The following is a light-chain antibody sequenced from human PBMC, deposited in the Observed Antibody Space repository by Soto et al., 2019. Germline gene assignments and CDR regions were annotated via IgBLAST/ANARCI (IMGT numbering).Light chain of an antibody. V-gene: IGKV1-39*01. CDR3: QQTSSIPVT. J-gene: IGKJ2*01. CDR1: QSINSS. Sequence: DIQMTQSPSSLSASVGDRVTITCRASQSINSSLHLYQQKPGKAPKLLIYAGSILQSVVPSRFSGSGSGAEFTLTISRLQPEDFATYYCQQTSSIPVTFGQGTKLEIK. CDR2: AGS.